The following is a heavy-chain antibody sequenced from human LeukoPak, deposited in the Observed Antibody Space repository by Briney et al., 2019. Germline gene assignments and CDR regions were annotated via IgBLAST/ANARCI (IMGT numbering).Heavy chain of an antibody. Sequence: ASVNVSCKASGYTFTSYGISWVRQAPGQGLEWMGWISAYNGNTNYAQKLQGRVTMTTDTSTRTAYMELRSLRSDDTAVYYCARDLRAFRDGYKNSNYYLDYWGQGTLVTVSS. CDR2: ISAYNGNT. CDR1: GYTFTSYG. V-gene: IGHV1-18*01. J-gene: IGHJ4*02. CDR3: ARDLRAFRDGYKNSNYYLDY. D-gene: IGHD5-24*01.